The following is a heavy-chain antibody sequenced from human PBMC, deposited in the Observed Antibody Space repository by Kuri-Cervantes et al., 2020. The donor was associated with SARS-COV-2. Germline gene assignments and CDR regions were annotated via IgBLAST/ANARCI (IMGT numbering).Heavy chain of an antibody. J-gene: IGHJ4*02. CDR1: GFTFSSYS. V-gene: IGHV3-21*04. CDR3: VGHGSSSI. Sequence: GESLKISCAASGFTFSSYSMNWVRQAPGKGLEWVSGISGIGGYTYYADFVKGRFTTSRDDSKNTLYVHMNNLRVDDTAVYYCVGHGSSSIWGQGTLVTVFS. D-gene: IGHD6-13*01. CDR2: ISGIGGYT.